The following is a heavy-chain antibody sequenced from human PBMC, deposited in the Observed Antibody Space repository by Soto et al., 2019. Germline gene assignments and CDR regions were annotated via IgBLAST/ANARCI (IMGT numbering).Heavy chain of an antibody. CDR2: ISASGSET. Sequence: GGCLTLSCVASEFIFSNYAMGWVRQPPGRGLEWVSTISASGSETHVADSVRGQLTISRDNSENTLYLQMDYLRAEDTAMYYCAKANNYGSDSYYSSFDYWGQGTLVTVSS. V-gene: IGHV3-23*01. CDR1: EFIFSNYA. D-gene: IGHD3-10*01. CDR3: AKANNYGSDSYYSSFDY. J-gene: IGHJ4*02.